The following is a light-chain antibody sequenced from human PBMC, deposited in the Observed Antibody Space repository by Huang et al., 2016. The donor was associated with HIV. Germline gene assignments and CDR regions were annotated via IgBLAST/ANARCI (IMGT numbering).Light chain of an antibody. CDR3: QQYNTYPYT. CDR2: DAS. J-gene: IGKJ2*01. V-gene: IGKV1-5*01. Sequence: GDRVTITCRASQDISTWLAWYQQKPGRAPKLLIYDASNLQSGVPSSFSGSGSGTEFTLTISSLQPDDFTTYYCQQYNTYPYTFGQGTKLEIK. CDR1: QDISTW.